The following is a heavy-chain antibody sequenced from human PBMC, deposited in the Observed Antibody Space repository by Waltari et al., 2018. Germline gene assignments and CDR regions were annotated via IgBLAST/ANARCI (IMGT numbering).Heavy chain of an antibody. D-gene: IGHD2-21*02. J-gene: IGHJ3*01. Sequence: SCKASGGTFSSKGISWVRQAPGQGLEWMGRIIPLFGTANYAQNFQGRVTITADTSTGTAYVELRSLRSEDTAMYYCARGSVTAKIAFDLWGQGTMVTVSS. CDR3: ARGSVTAKIAFDL. CDR1: GGTFSSKG. V-gene: IGHV1-69*06. CDR2: IIPLFGTA.